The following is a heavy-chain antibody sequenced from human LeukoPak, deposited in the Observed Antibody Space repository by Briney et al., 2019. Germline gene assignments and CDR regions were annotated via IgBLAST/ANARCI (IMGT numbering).Heavy chain of an antibody. V-gene: IGHV5-51*01. Sequence: GESLKISCKGSGYSFTHYWIGWVRQMPGKGLEWMGRIYPGDSDTRYNPSFQGQVTVSVDTSISTAYLQWGSLKASDTAMYYCARHHFDVLTGHSYWYFDLWGRGTLVTVSS. D-gene: IGHD3-9*01. J-gene: IGHJ2*01. CDR2: IYPGDSDT. CDR3: ARHHFDVLTGHSYWYFDL. CDR1: GYSFTHYW.